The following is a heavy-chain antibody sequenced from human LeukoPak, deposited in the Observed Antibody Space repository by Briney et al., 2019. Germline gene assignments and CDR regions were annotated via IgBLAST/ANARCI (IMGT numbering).Heavy chain of an antibody. D-gene: IGHD3-22*01. CDR2: IIPILGIA. CDR1: GGTFSSYA. J-gene: IGHJ3*02. CDR3: ARPYYDSSGNDAFDI. V-gene: IGHV1-69*04. Sequence: SVKVSCKASGGTFSSYAISWVRQAPGQGLEWMGRIIPILGIANYAQKFQGRVTITADKSTSTAYMELSSLRAEDTAVYYCARPYYDSSGNDAFDIWGQGTMVTVSS.